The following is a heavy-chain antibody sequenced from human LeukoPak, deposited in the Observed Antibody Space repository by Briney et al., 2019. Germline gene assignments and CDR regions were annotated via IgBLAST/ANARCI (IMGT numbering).Heavy chain of an antibody. J-gene: IGHJ4*02. CDR1: GITFSSYG. Sequence: GGSLRLSCAASGITFSSYGMSWVRQAPGKGLEWVSSISSTGGTTYYADSVKGRFTISRDNSKNTLYLQMNSLRAEDTAIYYCARVGYSSGWRAPDFDYWGQGTLVTVSS. CDR3: ARVGYSSGWRAPDFDY. CDR2: ISSTGGTT. V-gene: IGHV3-23*01. D-gene: IGHD6-19*01.